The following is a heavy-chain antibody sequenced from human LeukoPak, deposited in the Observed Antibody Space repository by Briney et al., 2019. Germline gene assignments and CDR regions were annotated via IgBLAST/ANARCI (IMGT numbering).Heavy chain of an antibody. D-gene: IGHD1-26*01. Sequence: GGSLRLSCAASGFTFSDYYMSWIRQAPGKGLEWLSFISPSGGAIYYADSVKGRFTISRDNAKNSLYLQMNSLKAEDTTVYYCARGLFVAGSFFDSWGQGTLVTVSS. V-gene: IGHV3-11*04. CDR1: GFTFSDYY. CDR3: ARGLFVAGSFFDS. CDR2: ISPSGGAI. J-gene: IGHJ4*02.